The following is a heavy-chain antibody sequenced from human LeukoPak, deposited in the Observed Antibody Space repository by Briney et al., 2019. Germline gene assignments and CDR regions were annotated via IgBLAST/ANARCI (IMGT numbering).Heavy chain of an antibody. V-gene: IGHV4-34*01. Sequence: SETLSLTCAVYGGSFSGYHWSWIRQPPGKGLEWIGSIYYSGSTYYNPSLKSRVTISVDTSKNQFSLKLSSVTAADTAVYYCARLGFENDSSGYYTPFDYWGQGTLVTVSS. CDR3: ARLGFENDSSGYYTPFDY. J-gene: IGHJ4*02. CDR1: GGSFSGYH. D-gene: IGHD3-22*01. CDR2: IYYSGST.